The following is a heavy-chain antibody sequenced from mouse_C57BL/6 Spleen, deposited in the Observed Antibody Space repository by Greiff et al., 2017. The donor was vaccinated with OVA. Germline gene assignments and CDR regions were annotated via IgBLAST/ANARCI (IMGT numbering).Heavy chain of an antibody. CDR3: ARGEQGRVMDY. CDR2: IHPNSGST. V-gene: IGHV1-64*01. J-gene: IGHJ4*01. Sequence: QVQLQQPGAELVKPGASVKLSCKASGYTFTSYWMHWVKQRPGQGLEWIGMIHPNSGSTNYNEKFKSKATLTVDKSSTTAYMQLGSLTSEDSAVYYCARGEQGRVMDYWGQGTSVTVSS. D-gene: IGHD4-1*01. CDR1: GYTFTSYW.